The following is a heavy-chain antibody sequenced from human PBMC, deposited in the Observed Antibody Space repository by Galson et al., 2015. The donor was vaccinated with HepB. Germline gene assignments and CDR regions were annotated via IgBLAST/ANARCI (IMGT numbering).Heavy chain of an antibody. Sequence: SLRLSCAASGFTFTDHWLSWVRQTPRRGLEWVTNINKNGNEKYYADSVKGRFSISRDNAKNSLYLQMNSLIDEDTAVYYCVRDALGGYDFWGQGKTVIVSS. V-gene: IGHV3-7*03. CDR3: VRDALGGYDF. CDR1: GFTFTDHW. D-gene: IGHD3-22*01. J-gene: IGHJ3*01. CDR2: INKNGNEK.